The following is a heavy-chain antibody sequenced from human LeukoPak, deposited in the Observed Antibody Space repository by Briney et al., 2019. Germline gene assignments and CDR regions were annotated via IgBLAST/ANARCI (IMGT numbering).Heavy chain of an antibody. CDR2: IIPIFGTA. Sequence: SVKVSCKASGGTFSSYAISWVRQAPGQGLEWMGGIIPIFGTANYAQKFQGRATITADESTSRAYMELSSLRSEDTAVYYCARPRSDHYDFWSGYYYYGMDVWGQGTTVTVSS. CDR3: ARPRSDHYDFWSGYYYYGMDV. CDR1: GGTFSSYA. D-gene: IGHD3-3*01. J-gene: IGHJ6*02. V-gene: IGHV1-69*13.